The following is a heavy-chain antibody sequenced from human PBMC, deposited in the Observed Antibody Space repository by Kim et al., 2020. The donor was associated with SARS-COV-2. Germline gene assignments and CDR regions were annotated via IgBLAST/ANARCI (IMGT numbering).Heavy chain of an antibody. CDR2: ISGSGGST. CDR1: GFTFSIYA. D-gene: IGHD3-10*01. Sequence: GGSLRLSCAASGFTFSIYAMSWVRQAPGKGLEWVSTISGSGGSTYYADSVKGRFTISRDISKNTLFLQMNSLRAEDRAVYYCAKGLQGWTSYYGIDYWGQGTLVTVSS. CDR3: AKGLQGWTSYYGIDY. V-gene: IGHV3-23*01. J-gene: IGHJ4*02.